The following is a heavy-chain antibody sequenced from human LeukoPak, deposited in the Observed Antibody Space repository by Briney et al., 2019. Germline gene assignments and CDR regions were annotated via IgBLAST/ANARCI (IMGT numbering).Heavy chain of an antibody. Sequence: GGSLRLSCAASGFTFDGYGMSWVRQAPGKGLEWVSGINWNGGSTGYADSVKGRFTISRDNAKNSLYLQMNSLRAEDTALYYCARANKEEWYYYDSSGWTLFDYWGQGTLVTVSS. CDR3: ARANKEEWYYYDSSGWTLFDY. D-gene: IGHD3-22*01. CDR1: GFTFDGYG. J-gene: IGHJ4*02. CDR2: INWNGGST. V-gene: IGHV3-20*04.